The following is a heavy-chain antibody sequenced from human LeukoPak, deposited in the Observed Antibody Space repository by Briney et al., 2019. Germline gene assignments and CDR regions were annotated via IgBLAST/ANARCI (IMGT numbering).Heavy chain of an antibody. CDR1: GGSFSGYY. Sequence: SETLSLTCAVYGGSFSGYYWSWIRRPPGKGLEWIGEINHSGSTNYNPSLKSRVTISVDTSKNQFSLKLSSVTAADTAVYYCARGRRYCSSTSCYYYYYGMDVWGQGTTVTVSS. J-gene: IGHJ6*02. CDR2: INHSGST. V-gene: IGHV4-34*01. CDR3: ARGRRYCSSTSCYYYYYGMDV. D-gene: IGHD2-2*01.